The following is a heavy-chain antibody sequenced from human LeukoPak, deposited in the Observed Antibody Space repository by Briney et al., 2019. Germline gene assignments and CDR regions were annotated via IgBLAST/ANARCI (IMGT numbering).Heavy chain of an antibody. V-gene: IGHV4-4*07. D-gene: IGHD3-10*01. Sequence: SETLSLTCTVSDTSINTYYWSWIRQPAGKGLEWIGHIYTTGTTNYNPSLKSRVTMSIDTSRNQFSLKLNSVTAADTAVYYCAKSNGYGLVDIWGQGTMVTVSS. CDR2: IYTTGTT. CDR3: AKSNGYGLVDI. J-gene: IGHJ3*02. CDR1: DTSINTYY.